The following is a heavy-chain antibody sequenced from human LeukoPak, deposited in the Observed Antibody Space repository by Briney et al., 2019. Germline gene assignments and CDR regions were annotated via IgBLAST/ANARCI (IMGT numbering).Heavy chain of an antibody. CDR1: GFTFSSFW. V-gene: IGHV3-7*01. CDR3: ARLRYYAMDV. Sequence: GGSLRLSCAASGFTFSSFWMSWVRQAPGKGLEWMASIKHDGSDKYYADSVKGRFTISRDNAKNSLYLQMNSLRAEDTAVYYCARLRYYAMDVWGQGTTVIVSS. J-gene: IGHJ6*02. CDR2: IKHDGSDK.